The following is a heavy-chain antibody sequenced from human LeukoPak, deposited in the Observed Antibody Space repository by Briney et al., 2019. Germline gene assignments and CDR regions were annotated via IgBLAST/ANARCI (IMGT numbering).Heavy chain of an antibody. CDR3: ARTVGTHRFDY. J-gene: IGHJ4*02. CDR1: GGSILIRSHY. V-gene: IGHV4-39*02. Sequence: SETLSLTCTISGGSILIRSHYWGWIRQPPGKGLEWIGSIYYTGETHYNPSLQSRAFMSVDTSNNHFSLKLTSVTAPDTAVYYCARTVGTHRFDYWGQGTLVTVSS. D-gene: IGHD4-23*01. CDR2: IYYTGET.